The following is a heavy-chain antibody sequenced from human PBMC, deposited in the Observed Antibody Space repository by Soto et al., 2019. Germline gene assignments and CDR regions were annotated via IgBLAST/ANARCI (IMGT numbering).Heavy chain of an antibody. CDR3: ARMDSSGFVPDY. Sequence: QVQLQESGPGLVKPSETLSLTCTVSGGSISSYYWSWIRQPPGKGLEWIGYIYYSGSTNYNPSLKSRVTISVDPSKTQFSLKLRSVTAADPAVYYCARMDSSGFVPDYWGQGTLVTVSS. CDR1: GGSISSYY. J-gene: IGHJ4*02. V-gene: IGHV4-59*08. D-gene: IGHD3-22*01. CDR2: IYYSGST.